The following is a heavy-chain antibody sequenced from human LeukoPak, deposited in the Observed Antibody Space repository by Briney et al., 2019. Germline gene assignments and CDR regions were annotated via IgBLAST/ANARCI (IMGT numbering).Heavy chain of an antibody. D-gene: IGHD2-8*01. CDR3: NGVSTVIRDY. CDR1: GFTVSSNY. Sequence: GGSLRLSCAASGFTVSSNYMGWVRQAPGKGLEWVSVIYSGGSTYYADSVKGRFTISGDNSKNTLYLQMNSLRAEDTAVYYCNGVSTVIRDYWGQGTLVTVSS. J-gene: IGHJ4*02. V-gene: IGHV3-66*01. CDR2: IYSGGST.